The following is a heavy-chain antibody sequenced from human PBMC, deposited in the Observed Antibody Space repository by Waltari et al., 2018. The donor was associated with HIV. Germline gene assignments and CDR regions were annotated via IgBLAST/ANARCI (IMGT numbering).Heavy chain of an antibody. CDR3: AGYRGGYCSSTSCYTPPRY. V-gene: IGHV1-18*01. D-gene: IGHD2-2*02. Sequence: QVQLVQSGAEVKKPGASVKVSCKASGYTFTSYGISWVRQAPGQGLEWMGWGRHDNRKPNEAQKLQGRVTMTTDTSTSTAYMELRSLRSDDTAGYYCAGYRGGYCSSTSCYTPPRYWGQGTLVTVSS. CDR2: GRHDNRKP. CDR1: GYTFTSYG. J-gene: IGHJ4*02.